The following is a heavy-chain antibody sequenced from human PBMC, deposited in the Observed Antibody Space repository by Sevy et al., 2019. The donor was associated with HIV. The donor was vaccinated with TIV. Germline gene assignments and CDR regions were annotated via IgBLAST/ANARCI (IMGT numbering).Heavy chain of an antibody. J-gene: IGHJ3*02. CDR3: SRQRVLTDAFDI. V-gene: IGHV5-51*01. CDR1: GYSFTSYW. D-gene: IGHD3-9*01. CDR2: IYPGDSDT. Sequence: GESLKISCKGSGYSFTSYWIGWVRQMPGKGLEWMGIIYPGDSDTRHSPSFQGQVTISADKSISTAYLQWSSLKASDIVIYYCSRQRVLTDAFDIWGQGTMVTVSS.